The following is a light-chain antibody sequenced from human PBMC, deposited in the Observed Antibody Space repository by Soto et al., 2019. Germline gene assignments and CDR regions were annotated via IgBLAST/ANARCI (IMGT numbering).Light chain of an antibody. J-gene: IGKJ5*01. Sequence: DVVVTQSPLSLPVTLGQAASISCRSSQSLVYSEGNTYLSWFQQRPGQSPRRLIYKVSNRDSGVPDRFSGSGSGTDFTLKISRVEAEDVGVYYCMQGTHWPPITFGQGTRLEIK. CDR1: QSLVYSEGNTY. CDR2: KVS. V-gene: IGKV2-30*01. CDR3: MQGTHWPPIT.